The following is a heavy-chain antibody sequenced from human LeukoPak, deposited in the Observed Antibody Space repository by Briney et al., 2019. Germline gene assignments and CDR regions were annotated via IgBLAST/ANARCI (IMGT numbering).Heavy chain of an antibody. CDR3: AELGITMIGGV. J-gene: IGHJ6*04. D-gene: IGHD3-10*02. CDR2: ISSSGSTI. CDR1: GFTFSSYE. Sequence: LAGGSLGLSCAASGFTFSSYEMNWVRQAPGKGLEWVSYISSSGSTIYYADSVKGRFTISRDNAKNSLYLQMNSLRAEDTAVYYCAELGITMIGGVWGKGTTVTISS. V-gene: IGHV3-48*03.